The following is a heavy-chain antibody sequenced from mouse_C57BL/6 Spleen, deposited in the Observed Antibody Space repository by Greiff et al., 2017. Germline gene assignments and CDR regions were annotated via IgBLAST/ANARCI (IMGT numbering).Heavy chain of an antibody. Sequence: QVQLQQSGAELVRPGSSVKLSCKASGYTFTSYWMHWVKQRPIQGLEWIGNIDPSDSETHYNQKFKVKATLTVDKSSSPAYMQLSSLTSEDSAVYYCASSYGSSPYFDCWGQGTTLTVSS. CDR1: GYTFTSYW. CDR2: IDPSDSET. V-gene: IGHV1-52*01. J-gene: IGHJ2*01. CDR3: ASSYGSSPYFDC. D-gene: IGHD1-1*01.